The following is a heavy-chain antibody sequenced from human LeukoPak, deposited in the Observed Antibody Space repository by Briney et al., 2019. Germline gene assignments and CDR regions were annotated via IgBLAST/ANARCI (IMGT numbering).Heavy chain of an antibody. D-gene: IGHD2-2*01. CDR1: GYTFTGYY. CDR3: AREPRKNCSSTSCPSIIYTFDP. J-gene: IGHJ5*02. CDR2: INPNSGGT. Sequence: ASVKVSCKASGYTFTGYYMHWVRQAPGQGLEWMGWINPNSGGTNYARKFQGRVTMTWDTSISTAYMELSRLRSDDTAVYYCAREPRKNCSSTSCPSIIYTFDPWGQGTLVTVSS. V-gene: IGHV1-2*02.